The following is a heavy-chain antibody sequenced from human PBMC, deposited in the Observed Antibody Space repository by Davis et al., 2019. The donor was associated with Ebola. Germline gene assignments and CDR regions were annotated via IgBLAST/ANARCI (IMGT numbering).Heavy chain of an antibody. CDR2: IYYSGST. D-gene: IGHD6-6*01. V-gene: IGHV4-39*07. Sequence: SETLSLTCTVSGGSISSSSYYWGWIRQPPGKGLEWIGYIYYSGSTYYNPSLKSRVTISVDTSKNQFSLKLNSVTAADTAVYYCARERKQLDYFDYWGQGTLVTVSS. J-gene: IGHJ4*02. CDR3: ARERKQLDYFDY. CDR1: GGSISSSSYY.